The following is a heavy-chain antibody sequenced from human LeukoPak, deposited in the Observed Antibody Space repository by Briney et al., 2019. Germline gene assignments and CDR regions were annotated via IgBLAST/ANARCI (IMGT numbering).Heavy chain of an antibody. Sequence: SVKVSCKASEGTFSNYAINCVRQAPGQGLEWMGAIIPIFGITKYAQKFQGRVTITTDESTSTAYMELSSLRSEDTAVYYCARDRPPTGYYYDSSTYYYMDVWGKGTTVTVSS. CDR1: EGTFSNYA. J-gene: IGHJ6*03. CDR3: ARDRPPTGYYYDSSTYYYMDV. D-gene: IGHD3-22*01. V-gene: IGHV1-69*05. CDR2: IIPIFGIT.